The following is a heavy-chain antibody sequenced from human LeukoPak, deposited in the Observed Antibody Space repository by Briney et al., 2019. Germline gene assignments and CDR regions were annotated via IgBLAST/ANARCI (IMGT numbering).Heavy chain of an antibody. CDR2: INHSGST. V-gene: IGHV4-34*01. CDR3: ARTYSSSWQIHFDY. J-gene: IGHJ4*02. CDR1: GGSFSGYY. D-gene: IGHD6-13*01. Sequence: SETLSLTCAVYGGSFSGYYWSWIRQPPGKGLEWIGEINHSGSTNYNPSLKSRVTISVDTSKNQFSLKLSSVTAADTAVYYCARTYSSSWQIHFDYWGQGTLVTVSS.